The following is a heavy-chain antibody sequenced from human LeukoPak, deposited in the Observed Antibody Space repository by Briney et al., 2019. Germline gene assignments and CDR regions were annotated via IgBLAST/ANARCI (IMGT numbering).Heavy chain of an antibody. CDR2: IKSKTDGGTT. D-gene: IGHD3-10*01. Sequence: GRSLRLSCAASGFTFSSYAMHWVRQAPGKGLEWVGRIKSKTDGGTTDYAAPVKGRFTISRDDSKNTLYLQMNSLKTEDTAVYYCTTDWVRGAFYYYGMDVWGKGTTVTVSS. J-gene: IGHJ6*04. V-gene: IGHV3-15*01. CDR1: GFTFSSYA. CDR3: TTDWVRGAFYYYGMDV.